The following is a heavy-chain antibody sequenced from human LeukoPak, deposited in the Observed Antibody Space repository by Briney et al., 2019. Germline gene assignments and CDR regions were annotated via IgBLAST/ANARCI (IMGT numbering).Heavy chain of an antibody. D-gene: IGHD2/OR15-2a*01. CDR3: AREDPAIILSLDY. J-gene: IGHJ4*02. CDR1: GFTFSSNA. Sequence: GGSLRLSCAASGFTFSSNAMSWVRQAPGKGLEWVSAIRGSGSSTYYADSVKGRFTISRDNSKNTLYLQMNSLRGDDTAVYFCAREDPAIILSLDYWGQGTLVTVSS. CDR2: IRGSGSST. V-gene: IGHV3-23*01.